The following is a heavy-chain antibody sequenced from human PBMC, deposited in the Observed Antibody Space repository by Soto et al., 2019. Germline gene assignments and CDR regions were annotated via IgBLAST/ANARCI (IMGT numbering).Heavy chain of an antibody. D-gene: IGHD2-15*01. CDR2: ISTYSVNT. Sequence: RKAPGQGLEWMGWISTYSVNTNYAQKLQGRVTMTTDTSTSTAYMELRSLRSDDTAVYYCARDRRGGYINYWGQGTLVTVSS. CDR3: ARDRRGGYINY. J-gene: IGHJ4*02. V-gene: IGHV1-18*01.